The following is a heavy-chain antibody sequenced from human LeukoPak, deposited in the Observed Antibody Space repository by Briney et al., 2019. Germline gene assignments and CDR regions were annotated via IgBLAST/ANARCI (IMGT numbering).Heavy chain of an antibody. V-gene: IGHV4-4*07. J-gene: IGHJ5*02. D-gene: IGHD3-10*01. CDR2: LYSSGST. Sequence: PSETLSLTCTVSGGSISSYYWSWIRQPAGKGLEWIGRLYSSGSTTYNPSLKSRVTMSVDASKNQFSLRLSSVTAADTAVYYCARNYHGSGSYYDLNNWFDPWGQGTLVTVSA. CDR3: ARNYHGSGSYYDLNNWFDP. CDR1: GGSISSYY.